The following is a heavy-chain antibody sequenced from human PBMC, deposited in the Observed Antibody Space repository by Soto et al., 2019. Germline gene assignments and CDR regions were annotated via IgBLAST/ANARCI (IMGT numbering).Heavy chain of an antibody. D-gene: IGHD4-17*01. J-gene: IGHJ4*02. CDR2: IYYSGST. CDR3: ARADYGGTPDY. V-gene: IGHV4-59*01. CDR1: GGSIRIYY. Sequence: QVQLQESGPGLVKPSETLSLTCTVSGGSIRIYYWNWIRQPPGTGLEWIGYIYYSGSTNYNPSLTSRVTISLDASKNHFSLKLNSVTAADTAVYYCARADYGGTPDYWGQGTLVTVSS.